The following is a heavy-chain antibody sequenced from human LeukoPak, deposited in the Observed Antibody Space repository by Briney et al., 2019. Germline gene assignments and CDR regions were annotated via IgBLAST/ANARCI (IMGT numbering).Heavy chain of an antibody. V-gene: IGHV3-21*01. CDR2: ISSSSSYI. J-gene: IGHJ4*02. CDR3: ARVRGDYYGSGSRDY. Sequence: GGSLRLSCAASGFTFSSYEMNWVRQAPGKGLEWVSSISSSSSYIYYADSVKGRFTISRDNAKNSLYLQMNSLRAEDTAVYYCARVRGDYYGSGSRDYWGQGTLVTVSS. CDR1: GFTFSSYE. D-gene: IGHD3-10*01.